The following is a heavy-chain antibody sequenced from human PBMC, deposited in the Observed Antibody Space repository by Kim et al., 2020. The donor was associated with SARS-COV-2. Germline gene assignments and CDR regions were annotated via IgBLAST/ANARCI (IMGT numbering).Heavy chain of an antibody. J-gene: IGHJ4*02. Sequence: GGSLRLSCAASGFTFSSYAMHWVRQAPGKGLEWVAVISYDGSNKYYADSVKGRFTISRDNSKNTLYLQMNSLRAEDTAVYYCAREGMPAGSYYWPWGQGTLVTVSS. V-gene: IGHV3-30*04. CDR1: GFTFSSYA. CDR3: AREGMPAGSYYWP. D-gene: IGHD1-26*01. CDR2: ISYDGSNK.